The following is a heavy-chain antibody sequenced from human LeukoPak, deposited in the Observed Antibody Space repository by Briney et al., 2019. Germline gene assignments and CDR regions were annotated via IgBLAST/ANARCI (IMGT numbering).Heavy chain of an antibody. J-gene: IGHJ4*02. D-gene: IGHD3-22*01. CDR2: ISSSGSTI. Sequence: GGSLRLSCAASGFTFSDHYMDWVRQAPGKGLEWVSYISSSGSTIYYADSVKGRFTISRDNAKNSLYLQMNSLRAEDTAVYYCARVSNYYDSSGYLDYWGQGTLVTVSS. V-gene: IGHV3-11*04. CDR1: GFTFSDHY. CDR3: ARVSNYYDSSGYLDY.